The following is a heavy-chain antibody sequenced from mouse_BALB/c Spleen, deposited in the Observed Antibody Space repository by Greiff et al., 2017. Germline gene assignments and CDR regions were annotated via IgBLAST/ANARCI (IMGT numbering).Heavy chain of an antibody. D-gene: IGHD1-1*01. CDR3: ASLTTVVGRYFDV. CDR2: ISSGGGNT. V-gene: IGHV5-9*03. J-gene: IGHJ1*01. CDR1: GFTFSSYT. Sequence: EVMLVESGGGLVKPGGSLKLSCAASGFTFSSYTMSWVRQTPEKRLEWVATISSGGGNTYYPDSVKGRFTISRDNAKNNLYLQMSSLRSEDTALYYCASLTTVVGRYFDVWGAGTTVTVSS.